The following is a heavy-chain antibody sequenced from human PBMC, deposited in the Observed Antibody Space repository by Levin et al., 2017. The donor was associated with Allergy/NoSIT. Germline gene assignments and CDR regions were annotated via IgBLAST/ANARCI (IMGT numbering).Heavy chain of an antibody. CDR1: GFTFSDYY. CDR3: ARDSLRGYSYAAAIDY. CDR2: ISSSGSTI. V-gene: IGHV3-11*01. J-gene: IGHJ4*02. D-gene: IGHD5-18*01. Sequence: GASVKVSCAASGFTFSDYYMSWIRQAPGKGLEWVSYISSSGSTIYYADSVKGRFTISRDNAKNSLYLQMNSLRAEDTAVYYCARDSLRGYSYAAAIDYWGQGTLVTVSS.